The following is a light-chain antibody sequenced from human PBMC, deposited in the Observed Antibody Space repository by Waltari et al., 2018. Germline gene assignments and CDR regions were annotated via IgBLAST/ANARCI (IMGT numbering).Light chain of an antibody. V-gene: IGLV3-25*03. Sequence: SYELTQTPPVSVSPAQTARITCPGDALPKQYAYWYQQKPGQAPVVVIYRDKERPSGIPERFSGASSGTTVTLTISGVQAEDEADYYCQSADHSGNVVFGGGTNLAVL. J-gene: IGLJ2*01. CDR1: ALPKQY. CDR2: RDK. CDR3: QSADHSGNVV.